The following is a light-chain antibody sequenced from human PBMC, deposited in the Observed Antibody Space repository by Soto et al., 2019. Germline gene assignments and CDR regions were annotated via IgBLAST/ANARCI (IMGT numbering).Light chain of an antibody. Sequence: QSALTQPASVSGSPGQSITISCTGTSSDVGSYNLVSWYQQHPCKAPKLMISEVTKRPSGVSNRCSGSKSGNTASLTSSGLQAEDESDYYCCSYAGSNTWVFGGGTKVTVL. V-gene: IGLV2-23*02. CDR1: SSDVGSYNL. CDR2: EVT. J-gene: IGLJ3*02. CDR3: CSYAGSNTWV.